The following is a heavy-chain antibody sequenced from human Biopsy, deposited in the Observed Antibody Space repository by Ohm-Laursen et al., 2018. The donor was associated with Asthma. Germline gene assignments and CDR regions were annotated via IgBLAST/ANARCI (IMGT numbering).Heavy chain of an antibody. D-gene: IGHD3-22*01. J-gene: IGHJ3*01. CDR1: RDIFSSYG. V-gene: IGHV1-69*13. CDR2: IIPISLTP. CDR3: ARDPSYFDPSVEGWHL. Sequence: PVKVSCKGSRDIFSSYGFSWVRQAPGQGLEWMGGIIPISLTPSYARRFRGRVTISADEYTRTAYMELSSLRSEDTAVYYCARDPSYFDPSVEGWHLWGQGTMVTVSS.